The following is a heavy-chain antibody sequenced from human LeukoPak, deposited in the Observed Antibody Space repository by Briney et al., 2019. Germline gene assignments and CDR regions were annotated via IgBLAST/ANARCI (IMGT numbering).Heavy chain of an antibody. CDR1: GYTFDDYA. D-gene: IGHD3-22*01. J-gene: IGHJ4*02. CDR3: AKDYYYDSSGYPDY. CDR2: ISWNSGSI. Sequence: PGGSLRLSCAASGYTFDDYAMHWVRQAPGKGVEWVSGISWNSGSIGYADSVKGRFTISRDNAKNSLYLQMNSLRAEDTALYYCAKDYYYDSSGYPDYWGQGTLVTVSS. V-gene: IGHV3-9*01.